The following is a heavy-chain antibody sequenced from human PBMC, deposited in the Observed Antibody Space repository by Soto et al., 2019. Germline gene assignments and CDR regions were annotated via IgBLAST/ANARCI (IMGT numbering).Heavy chain of an antibody. J-gene: IGHJ4*02. V-gene: IGHV1-69*13. CDR1: GGTFSSYA. CDR3: ARARMHYYYDSSGYSYFDY. CDR2: IIPIFGTA. Sequence: ASVKVSCKASGGTFSSYAISWVRQAPGQGLEWMGGIIPIFGTANYAQKFQGRVTITADESTSTAYMELSSLRSEDTAVYYCARARMHYYYDSSGYSYFDYWGQGTLVTVSS. D-gene: IGHD3-22*01.